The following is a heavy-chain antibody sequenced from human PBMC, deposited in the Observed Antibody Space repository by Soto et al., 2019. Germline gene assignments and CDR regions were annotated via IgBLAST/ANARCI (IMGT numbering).Heavy chain of an antibody. J-gene: IGHJ4*02. V-gene: IGHV1-69*02. CDR2: ISPMVGIA. D-gene: IGHD1-26*01. Sequence: QVQLVQSGAEVKKPGSSVRVSCKASGGTFSTYIISWVRQAPGQGLEWMGRISPMVGIAIYAQKFQGRIAITADKSTSIAYLEVTSLRNEDTAVYYCARLASGSYDYWCQGTLITVSS. CDR1: GGTFSTYI. CDR3: ARLASGSYDY.